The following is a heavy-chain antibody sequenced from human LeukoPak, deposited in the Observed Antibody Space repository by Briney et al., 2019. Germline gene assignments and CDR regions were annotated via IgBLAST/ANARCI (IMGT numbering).Heavy chain of an antibody. D-gene: IGHD3-22*01. CDR3: ARGYYDSSGYYPEAFDY. Sequence: GGSLRLSCAASGFTVSSNYMSWVRQAPGKGLEWVSVIYSGGSTYYADSVKGRFTISRDNSKNTLYLQMNSLRAEDTAVYYCARGYYDSSGYYPEAFDYWGQGTLVTVSS. CDR1: GFTVSSNY. V-gene: IGHV3-53*01. CDR2: IYSGGST. J-gene: IGHJ4*02.